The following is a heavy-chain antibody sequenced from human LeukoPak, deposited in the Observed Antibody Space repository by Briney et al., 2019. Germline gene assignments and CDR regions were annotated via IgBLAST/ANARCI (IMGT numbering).Heavy chain of an antibody. Sequence: ASVKVSCKASGYTFSSYGISWVRQAPGQGLEWMGWISAYNGNTNYAQKLQGRVTMTTDTSTSTAYMELRSLRSDDTAVYYCARPSSGWSSGDAFDIWGQGTMVTASS. CDR3: ARPSSGWSSGDAFDI. CDR1: GYTFSSYG. V-gene: IGHV1-18*01. D-gene: IGHD6-19*01. CDR2: ISAYNGNT. J-gene: IGHJ3*02.